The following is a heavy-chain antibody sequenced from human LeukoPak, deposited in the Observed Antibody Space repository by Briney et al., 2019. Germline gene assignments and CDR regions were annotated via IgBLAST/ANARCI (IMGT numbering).Heavy chain of an antibody. CDR3: ARGGPAAGRFDY. D-gene: IGHD6-13*01. CDR2: INSDGRST. V-gene: IGHV3-74*01. CDR1: GFTFSSYW. J-gene: IGHJ4*02. Sequence: GSLRLSCAASGFTFSSYWMHWVRQAPGKGLVGVSRINSDGRSTSYADSVKGRFTISRDNAKNTLYLQMNSLRAEDTAVYYCARGGPAAGRFDYWGQGTLVTVSS.